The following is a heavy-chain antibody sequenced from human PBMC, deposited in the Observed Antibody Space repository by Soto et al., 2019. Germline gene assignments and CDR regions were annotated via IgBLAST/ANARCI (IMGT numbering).Heavy chain of an antibody. CDR2: ISGSGGST. D-gene: IGHD3-16*01. J-gene: IGHJ4*02. CDR1: GFTFSNYA. Sequence: GGSLRLSCAASGFTFSNYAMSWVRQAPGKGLEWVSAISGSGGSTFYADSVKGRFTISRDNSKNTLYLQMNSLRAEDTAVYYCAKFSATYIYDISYVPDYWGQGNLVTVSS. CDR3: AKFSATYIYDISYVPDY. V-gene: IGHV3-23*01.